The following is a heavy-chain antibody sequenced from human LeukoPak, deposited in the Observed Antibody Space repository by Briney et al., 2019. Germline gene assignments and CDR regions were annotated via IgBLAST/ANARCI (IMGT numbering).Heavy chain of an antibody. CDR1: GFTVSSNY. CDR2: IIGSGGTT. CDR3: AKDDRLLRFLH. D-gene: IGHD3-16*01. Sequence: GSLRLSCAASGFTVSSNYMSWVRQAPGKGLEWVSGIIGSGGTTYYADSVKGRFTISRDNSKNTVYLQINNLRDEDTAVYYCAKDDRLLRFLHWGQGTLVTVSS. V-gene: IGHV3-23*01. J-gene: IGHJ4*02.